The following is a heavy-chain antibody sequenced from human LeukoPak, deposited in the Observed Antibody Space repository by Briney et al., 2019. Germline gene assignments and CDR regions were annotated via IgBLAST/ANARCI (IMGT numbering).Heavy chain of an antibody. V-gene: IGHV3-66*01. Sequence: GGSLRLSCAASGFIVSRNYMSWVRQAPGKGLEWVSIIYINDYAYYSDSVKGRFTISRDNAKNSVSLQMNSLRAEDTAVYYCARIYLKMASASWGQGTLVTVSS. CDR2: IYINDYA. CDR3: ARIYLKMASAS. J-gene: IGHJ5*02. CDR1: GFIVSRNY. D-gene: IGHD2-8*01.